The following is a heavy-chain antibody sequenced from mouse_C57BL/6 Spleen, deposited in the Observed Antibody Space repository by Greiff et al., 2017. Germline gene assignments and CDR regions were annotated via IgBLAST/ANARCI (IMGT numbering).Heavy chain of an antibody. Sequence: EVKLVESGGGLVKPGGSLKLSCAASGFTFSDYGMHWVRQAPGKGLEWVAYISSGSSTIYYADTVKGRFTISRDNSKNTLFLQMSSLRSEDTAMYYCARAYGNDPSWFAYWGQGTLVTVSA. J-gene: IGHJ3*01. CDR3: ARAYGNDPSWFAY. V-gene: IGHV5-17*01. CDR2: ISSGSSTI. D-gene: IGHD2-10*02. CDR1: GFTFSDYG.